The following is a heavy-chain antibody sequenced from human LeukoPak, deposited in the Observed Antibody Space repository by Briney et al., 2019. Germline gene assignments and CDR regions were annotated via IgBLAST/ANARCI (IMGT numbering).Heavy chain of an antibody. CDR2: IYHSWNT. D-gene: IGHD6-25*01. V-gene: IGHV4-39*01. CDR3: ARQLYSSATV. Sequence: SETLSLTCTVSGDSISSSNYFWGWIRQPPGKGLEWVGNIYHSWNTFYNPSLKSRVSISADTSKNQFSLKLTFVTVADTAVYYCARQLYSSATVWGQGTTVIVSS. CDR1: GDSISSSNYF. J-gene: IGHJ6*02.